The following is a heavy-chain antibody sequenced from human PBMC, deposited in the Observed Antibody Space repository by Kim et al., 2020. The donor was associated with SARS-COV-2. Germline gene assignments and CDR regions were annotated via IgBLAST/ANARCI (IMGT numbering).Heavy chain of an antibody. Sequence: TYYNPSLKSRVTISVDTSKNQFSLKLSSVTAADTAVYYCARRASGSSFDYWGQGTLVTVSS. CDR2: T. D-gene: IGHD3-10*01. J-gene: IGHJ4*02. V-gene: IGHV4-31*02. CDR3: ARRASGSSFDY.